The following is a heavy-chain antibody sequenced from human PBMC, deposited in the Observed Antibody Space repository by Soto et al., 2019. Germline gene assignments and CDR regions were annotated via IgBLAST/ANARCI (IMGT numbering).Heavy chain of an antibody. J-gene: IGHJ4*02. CDR2: ISGSGSVT. CDR3: AKGGVAAARGYFDH. D-gene: IGHD6-13*01. Sequence: GGSLRLSCGASGFIFRNYGLSWVRQAPGKGLEWVSDISGSGSVTNYADSVKGRLTTSRDNSNNTLSLQMDSLRAEDTAVYYCAKGGVAAARGYFDHWGQGTRVTVSS. CDR1: GFIFRNYG. V-gene: IGHV3-23*01.